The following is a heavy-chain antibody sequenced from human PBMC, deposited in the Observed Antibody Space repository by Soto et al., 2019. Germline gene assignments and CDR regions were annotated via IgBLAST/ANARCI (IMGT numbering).Heavy chain of an antibody. CDR2: ISWNSGSI. CDR3: AKDLYYDILTGTGRDAFDI. D-gene: IGHD3-9*01. J-gene: IGHJ3*02. CDR1: GFTFDDYA. Sequence: GGSLRLSCAASGFTFDDYAMHWVRQAPGKGLEWVSGISWNSGSIGYADSVKGRFTISRDNAKNSLYLQMNSLRAEDTALYYCAKDLYYDILTGTGRDAFDIWGQGTMVTVSS. V-gene: IGHV3-9*01.